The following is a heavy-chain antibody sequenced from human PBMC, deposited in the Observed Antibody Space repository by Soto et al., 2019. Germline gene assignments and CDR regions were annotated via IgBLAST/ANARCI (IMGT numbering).Heavy chain of an antibody. D-gene: IGHD4-17*01. CDR3: ARRLHGDPTYYYYGMDV. V-gene: IGHV5-10-1*01. J-gene: IGHJ6*02. Sequence: GESLKISCKGSGYSFTSYWISWVRQMPGKVLEWMGRIDPSDSYTNYSPSFQGHVTISADKSISTAYLQWSSLKASDTAMYYCARRLHGDPTYYYYGMDVWGQGTTVNVSS. CDR1: GYSFTSYW. CDR2: IDPSDSYT.